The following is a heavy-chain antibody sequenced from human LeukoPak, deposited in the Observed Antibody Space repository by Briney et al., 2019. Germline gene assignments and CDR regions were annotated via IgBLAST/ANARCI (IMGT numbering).Heavy chain of an antibody. CDR2: INPSGGST. V-gene: IGHV1-46*01. CDR3: ALTMYSSSWAEFDY. D-gene: IGHD6-13*01. J-gene: IGHJ4*02. Sequence: GASVKVSCKASGYTFTSYYMHWVRQAPGQGLEWMGIINPSGGSTNYAQKFQGRVTITADESTSTAYMELSSLRSEDTAVYYCALTMYSSSWAEFDYWGQGTLVTVSS. CDR1: GYTFTSYY.